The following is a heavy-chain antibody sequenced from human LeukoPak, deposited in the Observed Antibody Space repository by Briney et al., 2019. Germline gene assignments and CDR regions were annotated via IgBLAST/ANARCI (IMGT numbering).Heavy chain of an antibody. J-gene: IGHJ4*01. Sequence: GGSLRLSCAASGFIVRDYNMNWVRQAPGKGLEGVSFIDISGTYITYADSVKGRFTISRDNAKNSLYLQMNSLRAEDTAVYYCARDLSATARAYDYWGQGTLVTVSS. CDR2: IDISGTYI. CDR1: GFIVRDYN. CDR3: ARDLSATARAYDY. D-gene: IGHD1-26*01. V-gene: IGHV3-21*01.